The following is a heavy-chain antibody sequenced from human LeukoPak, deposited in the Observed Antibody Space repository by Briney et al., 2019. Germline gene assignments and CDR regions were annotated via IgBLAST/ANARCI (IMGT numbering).Heavy chain of an antibody. Sequence: PGGSLRLSCAASGFPFSGYWMHWVRQVPGKGLVWVSRINADGGSTTYADSVKGRFTFSRDNAKNTLYLQMNSLRAEDTAVYYCARSGQVDRDSWYISYYMDVWGKGTTVTVSS. CDR3: ARSGQVDRDSWYISYYMDV. D-gene: IGHD6-13*01. CDR2: INADGGST. CDR1: GFPFSGYW. J-gene: IGHJ6*03. V-gene: IGHV3-74*01.